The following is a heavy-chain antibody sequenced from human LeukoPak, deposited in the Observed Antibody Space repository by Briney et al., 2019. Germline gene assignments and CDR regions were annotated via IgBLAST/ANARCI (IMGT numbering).Heavy chain of an antibody. Sequence: GSSVKVSCKASGGTFSSYAISWVRQAPGQGLEWMGGIIPIFGTANYAQKFQGRVTITADESTSTAYMELSSLRSEDTAVYYCARVNTMVRGVIIPRRNWFDPWGQGTLVTVSS. CDR2: IIPIFGTA. D-gene: IGHD3-10*01. V-gene: IGHV1-69*01. CDR1: GGTFSSYA. CDR3: ARVNTMVRGVIIPRRNWFDP. J-gene: IGHJ5*02.